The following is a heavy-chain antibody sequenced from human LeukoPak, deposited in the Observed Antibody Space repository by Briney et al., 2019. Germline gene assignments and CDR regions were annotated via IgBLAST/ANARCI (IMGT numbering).Heavy chain of an antibody. CDR1: GFTFSSYA. J-gene: IGHJ4*02. V-gene: IGHV3-30*04. Sequence: GSLRLSCAASGFTFSSYAMHWVRQAPGKGLEWVAVISYDGSNKYYADSVKGRFTIPRDNSMNTLYLQMNSLRAEDTAVYYCARSIVVVPAVDDYWGQGTLVTVSS. D-gene: IGHD2-2*01. CDR3: ARSIVVVPAVDDY. CDR2: ISYDGSNK.